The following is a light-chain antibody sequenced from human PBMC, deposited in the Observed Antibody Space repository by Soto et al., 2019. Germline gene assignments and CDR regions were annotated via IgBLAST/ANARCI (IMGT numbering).Light chain of an antibody. V-gene: IGKV3-20*01. Sequence: EIVLTQSPGTLSLSPGERATLSCMASQSVRSNFLAWYQQKPGQAPRLLIYGASNRATGIPDRFSGSGSGTEFTLTISSLQPDDFATYYCQQYNTDSGTFGQGTKVDI. J-gene: IGKJ1*01. CDR2: GAS. CDR1: QSVRSNF. CDR3: QQYNTDSGT.